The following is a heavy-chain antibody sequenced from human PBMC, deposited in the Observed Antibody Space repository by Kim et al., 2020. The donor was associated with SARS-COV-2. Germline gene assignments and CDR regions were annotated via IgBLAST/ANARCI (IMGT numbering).Heavy chain of an antibody. CDR3: ARGNHSYYYGMDV. D-gene: IGHD3-10*01. V-gene: IGHV2-5*01. Sequence: YSPSLKSRLTITIDTSKNQVVLKMTNMDAVDTATYYCARGNHSYYYGMDVWGQGTPVTVSS. J-gene: IGHJ6*02.